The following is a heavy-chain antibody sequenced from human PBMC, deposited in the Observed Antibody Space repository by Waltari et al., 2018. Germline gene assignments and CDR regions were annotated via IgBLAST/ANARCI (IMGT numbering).Heavy chain of an antibody. CDR2: INHSGST. D-gene: IGHD2-21*01. J-gene: IGHJ6*02. Sequence: QVQLQQWGAGLLKPSETLSLTCAVYGGSFSGYYWNRIRQPPGKGLEWIGEINHSGSTNYNPSLKSRVTTSVDTSKKQVSLKLSSVTAADTAVYYCARGPHRNRLEVKNNNYGMDVWGQGTTVTVSS. V-gene: IGHV4-34*01. CDR3: ARGPHRNRLEVKNNNYGMDV. CDR1: GGSFSGYY.